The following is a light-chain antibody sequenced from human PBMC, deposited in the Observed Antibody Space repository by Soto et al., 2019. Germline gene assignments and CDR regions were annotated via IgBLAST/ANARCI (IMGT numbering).Light chain of an antibody. CDR3: QQRSNWPRGT. J-gene: IGKJ1*01. CDR1: QSVSSNY. CDR2: GAS. V-gene: IGKV3D-20*02. Sequence: EIVLPQSPGTLSLSPGERAALSCRASQSVSSNYLTWYQQKPGQAPRLLIYGASSRATGIPDRFSGSGSGTDFTLTISSLEPEDFAVYYCQQRSNWPRGTFGQGTKVDI.